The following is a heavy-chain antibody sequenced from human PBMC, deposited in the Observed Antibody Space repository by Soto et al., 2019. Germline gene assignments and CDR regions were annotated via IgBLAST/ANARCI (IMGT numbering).Heavy chain of an antibody. V-gene: IGHV1-69*13. D-gene: IGHD1-1*01. J-gene: IGHJ6*02. CDR2: IIPIFGTA. CDR1: GGTFSSYA. CDR3: ARGGINWNTEGYYYYGVDV. Sequence: SVKVSCKASGGTFSSYAISWVRQAPGQGLEWMGGIIPIFGTANYAQKFQGRVTITADESTSTAYMELSSLRSEDTAVYYCARGGINWNTEGYYYYGVDVWGQGTTVTVS.